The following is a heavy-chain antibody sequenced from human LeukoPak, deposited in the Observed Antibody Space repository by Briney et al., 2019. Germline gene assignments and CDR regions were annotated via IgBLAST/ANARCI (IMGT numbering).Heavy chain of an antibody. CDR2: IYYSGST. D-gene: IGHD3-9*01. V-gene: IGHV4-39*07. CDR3: ARDQRYLGAFDI. Sequence: WIGSIYYSGSTYYNPSLKSRVTISVDTSKNQFSLKLSSVTAADTAVYYCARDQRYLGAFDIWGQGTMVTVSS. J-gene: IGHJ3*02.